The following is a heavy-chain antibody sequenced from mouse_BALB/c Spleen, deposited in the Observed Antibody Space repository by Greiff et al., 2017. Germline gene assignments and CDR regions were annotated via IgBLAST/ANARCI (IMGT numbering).Heavy chain of an antibody. CDR2: INPNNGGT. Sequence: EVQLQQSGPELVKPGASVKIPCKASGYTFTDYNMDWVKQSHGKSLEWIGDINPNNGGTIYNQKFKGKATLTVDKSSSTAYMELRSLTSEDTAVYYCARKDYDEDYYAMDYWGQGTSVTVSS. D-gene: IGHD2-4*01. V-gene: IGHV1-18*01. CDR3: ARKDYDEDYYAMDY. J-gene: IGHJ4*01. CDR1: GYTFTDYN.